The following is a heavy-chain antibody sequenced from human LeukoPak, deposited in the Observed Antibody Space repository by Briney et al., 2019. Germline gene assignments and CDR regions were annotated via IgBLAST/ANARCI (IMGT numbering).Heavy chain of an antibody. D-gene: IGHD1-7*01. CDR2: LYISGST. J-gene: IGHJ6*02. CDR1: GGSASKYY. V-gene: IGHV4-4*07. Sequence: PSETLSLTCIVSGGSASKYYWSWIRQPAGGGLEWIGRLYISGSTNYNPSLKGRVTMSLATSKNQLSLTLSSVTAADTAVYYCARSALDWNYGDYYGMDVWGQGTTVTVSS. CDR3: ARSALDWNYGDYYGMDV.